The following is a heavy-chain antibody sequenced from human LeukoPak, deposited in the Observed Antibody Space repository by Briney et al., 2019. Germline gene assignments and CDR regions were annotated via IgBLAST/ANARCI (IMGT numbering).Heavy chain of an antibody. CDR3: ARSFDI. CDR2: ISSSSITL. CDR1: GFTFSSYN. V-gene: IGHV3-48*02. Sequence: GGSLRLSCAASGFTFSSYNMNWVRQAPRKGLEWVSYISSSSITLYYADSVQGRFTISRDNAKNSLYLQMNSLRDEDTAVYYCARSFDIWGQGTMVTVSS. J-gene: IGHJ3*02.